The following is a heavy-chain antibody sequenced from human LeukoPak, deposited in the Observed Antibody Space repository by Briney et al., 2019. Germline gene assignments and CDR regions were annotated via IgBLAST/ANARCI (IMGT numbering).Heavy chain of an antibody. V-gene: IGHV1-18*04. Sequence: ASVKVSCKASGYTFTSYGINWVRQAPGQGLEWMGWISAYSGNSNYAQELQGRVTMTTDTSTSTAYMELRSLRSDDTAVYYCARDGVEMATYYYYAMDVWGQGTTVTVSS. CDR3: ARDGVEMATYYYYAMDV. J-gene: IGHJ6*02. CDR1: GYTFTSYG. D-gene: IGHD5-24*01. CDR2: ISAYSGNS.